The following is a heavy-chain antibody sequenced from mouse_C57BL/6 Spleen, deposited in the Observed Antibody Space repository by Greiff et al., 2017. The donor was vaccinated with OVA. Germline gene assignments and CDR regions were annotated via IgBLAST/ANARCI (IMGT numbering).Heavy chain of an antibody. CDR3: ARKGPYGYDGALYAMDY. CDR1: GFSLTSYA. J-gene: IGHJ4*01. CDR2: IWTGGGT. Sequence: VKLVESGPGLVAPSQSLSITCTVSGFSLTSYAISWVRQPPGKGLEWLGVIWTGGGTNYNSALKSRLSISKDNSKSQVFLKMNSLQTDDTARYYCARKGPYGYDGALYAMDYWGQGTSVTVSS. D-gene: IGHD2-2*01. V-gene: IGHV2-9-1*01.